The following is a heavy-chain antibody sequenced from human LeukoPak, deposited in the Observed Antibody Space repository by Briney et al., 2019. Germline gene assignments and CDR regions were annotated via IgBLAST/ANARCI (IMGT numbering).Heavy chain of an antibody. V-gene: IGHV3-23*01. CDR1: GFTFSSYA. D-gene: IGHD6-13*01. CDR3: AKESSRIAAAGNWFDP. J-gene: IGHJ5*02. CDR2: ISCSGGST. Sequence: PGGSLRLSCAASGFTFSSYAMSWVRQAPGKGLEWVSAISCSGGSTYYADSVKGRFTISRDNSKNTLYLQMNSLRAEDTAVYYCAKESSRIAAAGNWFDPWGQGTLVTVSS.